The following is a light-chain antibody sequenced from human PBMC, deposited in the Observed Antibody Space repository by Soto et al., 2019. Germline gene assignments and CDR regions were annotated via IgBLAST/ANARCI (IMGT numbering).Light chain of an antibody. V-gene: IGKV3-11*01. Sequence: EIVLTQSPATLSLSPGERATLSCRASQRVSSYLAWYQQKPGQAPRLLIYDASNRATGIPARFSGSGSGTDFTITSSSLEPEDFAVYYCQQRSNLLTFGPGTKVDIK. CDR2: DAS. CDR1: QRVSSY. J-gene: IGKJ3*01. CDR3: QQRSNLLT.